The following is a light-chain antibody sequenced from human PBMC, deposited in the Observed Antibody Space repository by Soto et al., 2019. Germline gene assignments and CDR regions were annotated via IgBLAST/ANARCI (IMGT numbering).Light chain of an antibody. CDR1: STDVGGYPY. CDR2: EVS. Sequence: QSALTQPASVSGSPGQSITISCTGSSTDVGGYPYVSWYQQFPGKPPKLMIYEVSNRPSGVSNRFSGSKSGNTASLTISGLQAEDEADYYCSSYTSGSTLVFGGGTKVTVL. J-gene: IGLJ3*02. V-gene: IGLV2-14*03. CDR3: SSYTSGSTLV.